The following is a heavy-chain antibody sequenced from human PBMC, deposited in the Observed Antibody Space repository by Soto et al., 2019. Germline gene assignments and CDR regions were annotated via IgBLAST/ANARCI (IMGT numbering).Heavy chain of an antibody. CDR3: VRADGYYSAGNGSLARH. Sequence: EVQLVESGGGLVQPGGSLRLSCAASGFTFSSYWMHWVRQVPGKGPVWVSRIKNDGSGTYYADSVKGRLTMSRDNATNTVYLQMNSLRAEDTAVYYCVRADGYYSAGNGSLARHWAQVTLVTLSS. CDR2: IKNDGSGT. CDR1: GFTFSSYW. V-gene: IGHV3-74*01. J-gene: IGHJ4*02. D-gene: IGHD3-22*01.